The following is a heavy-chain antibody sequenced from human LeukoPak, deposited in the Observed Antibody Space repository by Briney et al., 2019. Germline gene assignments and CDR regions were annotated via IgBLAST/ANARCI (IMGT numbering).Heavy chain of an antibody. J-gene: IGHJ4*02. CDR1: GRSISSYY. Sequence: SETLSLTCTVSGRSISSYYWSWIRQPQGEGMEWDGNGHYSGGTDYTPYLKSRVAISVDTTKNPLSLKLRSVSAADSDVYYCERHAGDGYSPHAFDYWGQGTLVTVSS. V-gene: IGHV4-59*08. CDR2: GHYSGGT. D-gene: IGHD5-24*01. CDR3: ERHAGDGYSPHAFDY.